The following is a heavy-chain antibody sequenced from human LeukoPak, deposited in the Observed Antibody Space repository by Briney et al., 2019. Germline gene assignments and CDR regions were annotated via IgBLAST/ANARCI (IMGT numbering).Heavy chain of an antibody. Sequence: ASVKVSCKASGYTLTSYYMHWVRQAPGQGLEWMGIINPSGGSTSYAQKFQGRVTMTRDTSTSTVYMELSSLRSEDTAVYYCASIEAGYGDYIDYWGQGTLVTVST. V-gene: IGHV1-46*01. J-gene: IGHJ4*02. CDR3: ASIEAGYGDYIDY. CDR1: GYTLTSYY. D-gene: IGHD4-17*01. CDR2: INPSGGST.